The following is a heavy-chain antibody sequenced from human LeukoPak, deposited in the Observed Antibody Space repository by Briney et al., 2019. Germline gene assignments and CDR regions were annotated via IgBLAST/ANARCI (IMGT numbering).Heavy chain of an antibody. V-gene: IGHV1-69*04. CDR2: IIPILGIA. J-gene: IGHJ3*02. CDR1: GGTFSSYA. D-gene: IGHD1-26*01. Sequence: RASVKVSCKASGGTFSSYAISWVRQAPGQGLEWMGRIIPILGIANYAQKFQGRVTITADKSTSTAYMELSSLRSEDTAAYYCARGDAIVGAQDDAFDIWGQGTMVTVSS. CDR3: ARGDAIVGAQDDAFDI.